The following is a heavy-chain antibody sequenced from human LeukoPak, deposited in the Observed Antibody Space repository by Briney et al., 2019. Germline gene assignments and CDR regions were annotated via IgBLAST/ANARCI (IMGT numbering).Heavy chain of an antibody. CDR1: GGSISSYY. CDR2: IYYSGST. V-gene: IGHV4-59*01. D-gene: IGHD4-17*01. Sequence: PSETLSLTCTVSGGSISSYYWSWIRQPPGKGLEWIGYIYYSGSTNYNPSLKSRVTISVDTSKNQFSLKLSSVTAADTAVYYCARDPTVTTSGAFDIWGQGTMVTVSS. CDR3: ARDPTVTTSGAFDI. J-gene: IGHJ3*02.